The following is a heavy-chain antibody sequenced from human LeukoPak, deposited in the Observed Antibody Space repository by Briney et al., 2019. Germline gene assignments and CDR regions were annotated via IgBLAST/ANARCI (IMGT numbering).Heavy chain of an antibody. CDR2: IYPGDSGP. Sequence: GESLKISCKVSGYSFTSYCIGWVRQMPGKGLEWMGIIYPGDSGPTSSPSFQGQVTISVDKSINTAYLQWSSLQASDTAMYYCGMSGDRVPLQDDVFDVWGQGTMVTVST. J-gene: IGHJ3*01. V-gene: IGHV5-51*01. CDR3: GMSGDRVPLQDDVFDV. D-gene: IGHD1-26*01. CDR1: GYSFTSYC.